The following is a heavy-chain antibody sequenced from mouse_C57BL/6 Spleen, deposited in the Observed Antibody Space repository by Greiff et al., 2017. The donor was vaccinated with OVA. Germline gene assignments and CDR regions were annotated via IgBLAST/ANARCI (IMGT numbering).Heavy chain of an antibody. J-gene: IGHJ2*01. CDR1: GFTFSSYA. Sequence: EVKLMESGEGLVKPGGSLKLSCAASGFTFSSYAMSWVRQTPEKRLEWVAYISSGGDYIYYADTVKGRFTISRDNARNTLYLQMSSLKSEDTAMYYCTRDRATVGLVDYWGQGTTLTVSS. CDR2: ISSGGDYI. CDR3: TRDRATVGLVDY. D-gene: IGHD1-1*01. V-gene: IGHV5-9-1*02.